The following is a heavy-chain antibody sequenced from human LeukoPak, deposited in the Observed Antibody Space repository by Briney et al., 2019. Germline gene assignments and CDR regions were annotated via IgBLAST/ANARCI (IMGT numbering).Heavy chain of an antibody. CDR2: INFNSGGT. D-gene: IGHD3-10*01. J-gene: IGHJ5*02. V-gene: IGHV1-2*02. CDR3: ARDNTKFVSGSYFFDP. CDR1: GYTFTGYY. Sequence: ASVKVSCKASGYTFTGYYVHWVRQAPGQGLEWMGWINFNSGGTNYAQNFQGRVTMTWDTCISTAYMELSRLRSDDTAVYYCARDNTKFVSGSYFFDPWGQGTLVTVSS.